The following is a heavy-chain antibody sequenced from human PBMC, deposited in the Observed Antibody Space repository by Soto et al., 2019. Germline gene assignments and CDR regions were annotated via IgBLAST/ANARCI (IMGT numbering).Heavy chain of an antibody. CDR3: ASTYSTSWYWFDP. D-gene: IGHD6-13*01. Sequence: QVTVKESGPVLVKPTETLTLTCTVSGFSLSNAGLGVSWIRQPPGKALEWLAHIFSNDEKSYSTSLKSRLTISKHTSTSQVVLTMTNMDPVDTATYYCASTYSTSWYWFDPWGQGTLVTVSS. CDR2: IFSNDEK. CDR1: GFSLSNAGLG. V-gene: IGHV2-26*04. J-gene: IGHJ5*02.